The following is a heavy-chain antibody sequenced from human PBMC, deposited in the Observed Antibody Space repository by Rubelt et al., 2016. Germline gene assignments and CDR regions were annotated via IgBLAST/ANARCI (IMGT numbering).Heavy chain of an antibody. Sequence: QMQLVQSGAEVKKTGSSVKVSCKASGYTFTYRYLHWVRQAPGQALEWMGWINPNSGGKNYAQKCQGWVTMTRDTSSSTAYMERSRLRSEDTAVYYCARPTVDHIGMAGFDLWGQGTLVTVSS. V-gene: IGHV1-2*04. D-gene: IGHD5-18*01. CDR3: ARPTVDHIGMAGFDL. CDR2: INPNSGGK. J-gene: IGHJ4*02. CDR1: GYTFTYRY.